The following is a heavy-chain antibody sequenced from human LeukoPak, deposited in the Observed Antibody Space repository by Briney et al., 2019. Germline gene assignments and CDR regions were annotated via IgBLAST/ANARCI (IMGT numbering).Heavy chain of an antibody. CDR3: ARLWRVAAAMADD. Sequence: GGSLRLSCAASGFTFSSYAMSWVRQAPGKGLEWVSYISSSGSTIDYADSVKGRFTISRDNAKNSLYLQMDSLRVEDTAVYYCARLWRVAAAMADDWGQGTLVTVSS. D-gene: IGHD6-19*01. V-gene: IGHV3-48*04. J-gene: IGHJ4*02. CDR1: GFTFSSYA. CDR2: ISSSGSTI.